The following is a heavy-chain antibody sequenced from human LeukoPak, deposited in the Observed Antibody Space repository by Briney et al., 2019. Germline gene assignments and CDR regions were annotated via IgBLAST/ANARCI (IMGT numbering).Heavy chain of an antibody. J-gene: IGHJ5*02. CDR2: ISAYNGNT. V-gene: IGHV1-18*01. CDR1: GYSFNSQG. Sequence: ASVKVSCKASGYSFNSQGMNWVRQAPGQGLEWMGWISAYNGNTNYAQKLQGRVTMTTDTSTSTAYMELRSLRSDDTAVYYCARSLMVRGVNKYNWFDPWGQGTLVTVSS. CDR3: ARSLMVRGVNKYNWFDP. D-gene: IGHD3-10*01.